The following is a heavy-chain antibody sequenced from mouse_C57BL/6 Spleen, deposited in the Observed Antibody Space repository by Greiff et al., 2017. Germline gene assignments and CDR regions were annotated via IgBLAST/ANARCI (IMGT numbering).Heavy chain of an antibody. CDR2: ISYDGSN. CDR1: GYSITSGYY. V-gene: IGHV3-6*01. J-gene: IGHJ4*01. Sequence: EVKLMESGPGLVKPSQSLSLTCSVTGYSITSGYYWNWIRQFPGNKLEWMGYISYDGSNNYNPSLKNRISITRDTSKNQVFLKLNSVTTEDTATYYCARGHYGSSDGVYYAMDYWGQGTSVTVSS. D-gene: IGHD1-1*01. CDR3: ARGHYGSSDGVYYAMDY.